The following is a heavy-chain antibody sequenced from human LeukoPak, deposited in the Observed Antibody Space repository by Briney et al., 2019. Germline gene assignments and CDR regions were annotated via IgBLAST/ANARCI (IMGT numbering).Heavy chain of an antibody. CDR1: GFTFSSYW. V-gene: IGHV3-7*01. Sequence: PGGSLRLSCAASGFTFSSYWMSWVRQAPGKGLEWVANIKQDGSEKYYVDSVKGRFTISRDNSKNTLYLQMNSLRAEDTAVYYCAKDPSWSGYPWAFDIWGQGTMVTVSS. J-gene: IGHJ3*02. CDR2: IKQDGSEK. D-gene: IGHD3-3*01. CDR3: AKDPSWSGYPWAFDI.